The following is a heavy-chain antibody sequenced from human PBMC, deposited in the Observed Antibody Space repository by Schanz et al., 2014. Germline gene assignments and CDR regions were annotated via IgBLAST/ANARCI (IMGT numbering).Heavy chain of an antibody. Sequence: QVQLVQSGAEVKKPGASMKVSCTASGRTFIVHHVLHWVRQAPGQGLEWMGWINPNSGGTNYPQRFQGRVTTTRDTSSRTVYMQLSRLTSDDTAVYFCARDPYGKNSGDFDYWGQGTLVTVSS. CDR2: INPNSGGT. CDR3: ARDPYGKNSGDFDY. J-gene: IGHJ4*02. CDR1: GRTFIVHH. D-gene: IGHD4-17*01. V-gene: IGHV1-2*02.